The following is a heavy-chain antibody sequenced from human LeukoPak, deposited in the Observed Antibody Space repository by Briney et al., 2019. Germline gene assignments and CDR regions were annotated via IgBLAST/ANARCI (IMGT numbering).Heavy chain of an antibody. V-gene: IGHV1-46*01. CDR2: INPSGGST. J-gene: IGHJ6*03. D-gene: IGHD3-10*01. CDR1: GYTFTNYY. CDR3: ARGLVDYYGSGSHDYYYMDV. Sequence: GASVKVSCKASGYTFTNYYMHWVRQAPGQGLEWMGIINPSGGSTSYAQRFQGRVTMTRDTSTSTVYMELSSLRSEDTAVYYCARGLVDYYGSGSHDYYYMDVWGKGTTVTISS.